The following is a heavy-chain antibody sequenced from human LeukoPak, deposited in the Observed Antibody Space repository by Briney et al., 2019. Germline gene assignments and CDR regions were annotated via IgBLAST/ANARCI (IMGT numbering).Heavy chain of an antibody. CDR3: VRDLPRTSGP. D-gene: IGHD3-10*01. V-gene: IGHV3-74*01. J-gene: IGHJ5*02. CDR2: INGDSRRI. CDR1: GFTFSTAW. Sequence: GGSLRLSCVASGFTFSTAWMHWARQTPGKGLVWVSHINGDSRRINYADDVKGRFTISRDNAKNTLYLQMNSLRVEDTAVYYCVRDLPRTSGPWGQGTLVTVSS.